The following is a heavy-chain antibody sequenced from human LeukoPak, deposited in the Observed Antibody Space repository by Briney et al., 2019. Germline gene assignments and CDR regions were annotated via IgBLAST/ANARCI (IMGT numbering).Heavy chain of an antibody. J-gene: IGHJ6*01. CDR1: GYTFINYD. CDR3: ARASPGEYYYYGMDV. CDR2: MNPKSGNR. V-gene: IGHV1-8*01. Sequence: GASVKVSCKTSGYTFINYDIAWVRQASGQGLEWMGWMNPKSGNRGSAQKFQGRVTMTMNTSMRTASMELSSLTSDDSAVYYGARASPGEYYYYGMDVWGQGTSVTVSS.